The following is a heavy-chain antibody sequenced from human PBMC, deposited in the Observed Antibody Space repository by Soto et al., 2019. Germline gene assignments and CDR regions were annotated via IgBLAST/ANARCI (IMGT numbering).Heavy chain of an antibody. D-gene: IGHD7-27*01. Sequence: QVQLVQSGAEVKKPGSSVKVSCKASGGTFSSYTISWVRQAPGQGLEWMGRIIPILGIANYAQKFQGRVKMTAHTATSTAYIEGSSLRSEDTAVCYCARDGDAASHVLRVGWGQGTLVTVSS. CDR1: GGTFSSYT. J-gene: IGHJ4*02. CDR2: IIPILGIA. V-gene: IGHV1-69*08. CDR3: ARDGDAASHVLRVG.